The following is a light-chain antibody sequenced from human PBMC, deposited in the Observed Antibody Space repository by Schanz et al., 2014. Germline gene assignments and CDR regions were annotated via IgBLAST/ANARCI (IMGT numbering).Light chain of an antibody. CDR2: AAS. CDR3: QQYSSYVT. J-gene: IGKJ3*01. V-gene: IGKV1-6*01. Sequence: ATQMTQSPSSLSASVGDRVIITCRASQGIGNDLGWYQQKPGKAPKVLIYAASTLQNGVPSRFSGSGSGTQFTLTINSLQPEDFATYYCQQYSSYVTFGPGTKVNLK. CDR1: QGIGND.